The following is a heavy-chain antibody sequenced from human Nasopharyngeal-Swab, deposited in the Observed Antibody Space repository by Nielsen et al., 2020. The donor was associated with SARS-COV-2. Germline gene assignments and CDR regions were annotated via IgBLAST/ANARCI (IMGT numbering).Heavy chain of an antibody. CDR2: ISSSSSYI. V-gene: IGHV3-21*01. Sequence: GESLKISCAASGFTFSSYSMNWVRQAPGKGLEWVSSISSSSSYIYYADSVKGRFTISRDNAKNSLYLQMNSLRAEDTAVYYCASSGTGALFDYWGQGTLVTVSP. D-gene: IGHD1-1*01. CDR1: GFTFSSYS. J-gene: IGHJ4*02. CDR3: ASSGTGALFDY.